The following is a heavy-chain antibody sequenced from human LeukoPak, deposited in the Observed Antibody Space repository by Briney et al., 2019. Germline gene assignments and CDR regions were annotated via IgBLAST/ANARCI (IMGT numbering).Heavy chain of an antibody. CDR3: ARLGFGELLPPFDY. V-gene: IGHV4-38-2*01. CDR2: IYHSGST. J-gene: IGHJ4*02. CDR1: GYSISSGYY. Sequence: SETLSLTCAVSGYSISSGYYWGWIRQPPGKGLEWIVSIYHSGSTYYNPSLKSRVTISVDTSKNQFSLKLSSVTAADTAVYYCARLGFGELLPPFDYWGQGTLVTVSS. D-gene: IGHD3-10*01.